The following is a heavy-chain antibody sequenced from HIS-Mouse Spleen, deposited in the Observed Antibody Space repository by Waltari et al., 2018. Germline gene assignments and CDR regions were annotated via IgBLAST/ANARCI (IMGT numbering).Heavy chain of an antibody. CDR1: AGSISSRRYY. V-gene: IGHV4-39*07. CDR2: IYYSGST. Sequence: QLQLQESGPGLVKPSETLSLTCTSSAGSISSRRYYWGWIRQPPGKGLEWIGSIYYSGSTYYNPSLKSRVTISVDTSKNQFSLKLSSVTAADTAVYYCARDPRWNDGIDYWGQGTLVTVSS. D-gene: IGHD1-1*01. CDR3: ARDPRWNDGIDY. J-gene: IGHJ4*02.